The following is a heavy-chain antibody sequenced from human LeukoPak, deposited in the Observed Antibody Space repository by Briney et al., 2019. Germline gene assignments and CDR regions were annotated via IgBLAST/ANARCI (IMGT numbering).Heavy chain of an antibody. Sequence: SETLSLTCTVSGGSISSSSYYWGWIRQPPGKGLEWIGSIYYSGSTYYNPSLKSRVTISVDTSKNQFSLKLSSVTAADTAVYYGFVVVTAPVAFEDYYYYYGMDVWGQGTTVTVSS. CDR3: FVVVTAPVAFEDYYYYYGMDV. CDR1: GGSISSSSYY. D-gene: IGHD2-21*02. V-gene: IGHV4-39*07. CDR2: IYYSGST. J-gene: IGHJ6*02.